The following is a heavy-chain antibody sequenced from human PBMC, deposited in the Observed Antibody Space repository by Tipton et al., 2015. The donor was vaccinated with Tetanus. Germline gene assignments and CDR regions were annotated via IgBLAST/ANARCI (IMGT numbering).Heavy chain of an antibody. J-gene: IGHJ3*02. CDR3: ARIGWPQQNKPAFDI. CDR1: GSLRSYY. CDR2: FYYSGNT. D-gene: IGHD6-19*01. Sequence: TLSLTCSVSGSLRSYYWSWIRQAPGKGLEWIGYFYYSGNTNYNPSFSNRVTISVDTSKNQLSLTLSSVTTADTAVYYCARIGWPQQNKPAFDIWGQGTVVTVSS. V-gene: IGHV4-59*01.